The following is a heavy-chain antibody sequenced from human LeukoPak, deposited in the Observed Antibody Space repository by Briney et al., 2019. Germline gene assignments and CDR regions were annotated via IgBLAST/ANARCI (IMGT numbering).Heavy chain of an antibody. CDR3: AKDLHYYDSSGYDY. CDR2: ISGSGGST. D-gene: IGHD3-22*01. J-gene: IGHJ4*02. Sequence: GRSLRLSCAASGFTFSSYAMSWVRQAPGKGLEWVSAISGSGGSTYYADSVKGRFTISRDNSKNTLYLQMNSLRAEDTAVYYCAKDLHYYDSSGYDYWGQGTLVTVSS. CDR1: GFTFSSYA. V-gene: IGHV3-23*01.